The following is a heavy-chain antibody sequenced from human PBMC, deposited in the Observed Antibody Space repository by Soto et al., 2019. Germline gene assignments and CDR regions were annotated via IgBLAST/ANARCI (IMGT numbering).Heavy chain of an antibody. CDR1: GFTFSSYA. J-gene: IGHJ3*02. CDR3: ARLAATDTDAFDI. CDR2: ISYDGRNK. V-gene: IGHV3-30*03. Sequence: QVQLVESGGGVVQPGRSLRLACAASGFTFSSYAMHWVRQAPGKGLEWVSLISYDGRNKYYGDSVKGRFTISRDNSKNTLSLQMNSLRAEDTAVYYCARLAATDTDAFDIWGPGTMVTVSS. D-gene: IGHD6-13*01.